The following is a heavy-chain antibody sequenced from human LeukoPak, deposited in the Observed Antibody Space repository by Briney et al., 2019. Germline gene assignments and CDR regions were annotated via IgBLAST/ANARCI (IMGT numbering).Heavy chain of an antibody. D-gene: IGHD2-15*01. CDR2: IYYSGST. Sequence: SETLSLTCTVSGGSISSYYWSWIRQPPAKGLEWIGYIYYSGSTNYNPSLKSRVTISVDTSKNQFSPKLSSVTAADTAVYYCARHVGYCSGGSCSNFDYWGQGTLVTVSS. V-gene: IGHV4-59*08. J-gene: IGHJ4*02. CDR3: ARHVGYCSGGSCSNFDY. CDR1: GGSISSYY.